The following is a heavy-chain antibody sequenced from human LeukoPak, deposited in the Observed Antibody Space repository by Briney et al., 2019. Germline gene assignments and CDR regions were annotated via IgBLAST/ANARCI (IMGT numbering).Heavy chain of an antibody. V-gene: IGHV4-38-2*02. J-gene: IGHJ4*02. CDR3: ARDLIGYHKFDY. CDR1: GGSISSYY. CDR2: IYHSGST. Sequence: SETPSLTCTVSGGSISSYYWGWIRQPPGKGLEWIGSIYHSGSTYYNPSLKSRVTISVDTSKNQFSLKLSSVTAADTAVYYCARDLIGYHKFDYWGQGTLVTVSS. D-gene: IGHD2-2*01.